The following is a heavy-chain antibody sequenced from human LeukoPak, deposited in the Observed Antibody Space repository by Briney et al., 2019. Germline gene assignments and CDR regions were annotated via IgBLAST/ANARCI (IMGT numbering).Heavy chain of an antibody. D-gene: IGHD2-15*01. CDR2: IYYSGST. J-gene: IGHJ4*02. V-gene: IGHV4-31*03. Sequence: SQTLSLTGTVSGGSISSGGYCWSWIRQHPGKGLEWIGYIYYSGSTYYNPSLKSRVTISVDTSKNQFSLKLSSVTAADTAVYYCARTSIVVVVAAWGTSSYYFDYWGQGTLVTVSS. CDR1: GGSISSGGYC. CDR3: ARTSIVVVVAAWGTSSYYFDY.